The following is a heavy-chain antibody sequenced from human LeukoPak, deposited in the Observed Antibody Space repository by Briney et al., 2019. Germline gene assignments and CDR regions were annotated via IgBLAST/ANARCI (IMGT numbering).Heavy chain of an antibody. D-gene: IGHD5-24*01. CDR3: ARHVGAREMVTILGWFDP. CDR1: GYSISSGYY. Sequence: SETLSLTCAVSGYSISSGYYWGWIRQPPGKGLEWIGSIYHSGSTYYNPSLKSRVTISVDTSKNQFSLKLSSVTAADTAVYYCARHVGAREMVTILGWFDPWGQGTLVTVSS. J-gene: IGHJ5*02. CDR2: IYHSGST. V-gene: IGHV4-38-2*01.